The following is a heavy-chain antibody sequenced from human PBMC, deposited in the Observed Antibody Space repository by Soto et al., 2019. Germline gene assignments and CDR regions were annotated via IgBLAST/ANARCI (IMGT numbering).Heavy chain of an antibody. D-gene: IGHD3-3*01. V-gene: IGHV3-23*01. CDR1: GFTFSSYA. Sequence: GGSLRLSCAASGFTFSSYAMSWVRQAPGKGLEWVSAISGSGGSKYYADSVKGRITISRDNSKNTLYLQMNSLRAEDTAVYYSAYQGSIHLFRGTNWFDPWGQGTLVTVSS. CDR2: ISGSGGSK. CDR3: AYQGSIHLFRGTNWFDP. J-gene: IGHJ5*02.